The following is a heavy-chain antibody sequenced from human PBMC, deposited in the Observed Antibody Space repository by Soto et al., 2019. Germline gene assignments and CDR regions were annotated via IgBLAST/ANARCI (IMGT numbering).Heavy chain of an antibody. J-gene: IGHJ3*02. Sequence: ASVKVSCKASGGTFSSYTISWVRQAPGQGLEWMGRIIPILGIANYAQKFQGRVTITADKSTSTAYMELSSLRSEDTAVYYCASCSGGSCRLVSIWGQGTMVTVSS. CDR1: GGTFSSYT. D-gene: IGHD2-15*01. CDR3: ASCSGGSCRLVSI. CDR2: IIPILGIA. V-gene: IGHV1-69*02.